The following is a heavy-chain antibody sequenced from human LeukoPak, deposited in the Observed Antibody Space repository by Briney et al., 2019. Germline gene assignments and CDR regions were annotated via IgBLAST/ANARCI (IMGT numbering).Heavy chain of an antibody. CDR1: GGSFSGYS. D-gene: IGHD4-11*01. J-gene: IGHJ6*03. Sequence: SETLSLTCAVYGGSFSGYSWSWIRQPPGKRLEWIGEINHSGSTNYNPFLKSRVTISVDTSKNQFSLKLSSVTAADTAVYYCARIPPDYHNFSYFDYMGVWGKGTTVTVSS. CDR2: INHSGST. CDR3: ARIPPDYHNFSYFDYMGV. V-gene: IGHV4-34*01.